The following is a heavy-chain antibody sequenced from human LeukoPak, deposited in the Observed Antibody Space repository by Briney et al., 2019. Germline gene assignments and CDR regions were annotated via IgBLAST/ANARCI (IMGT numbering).Heavy chain of an antibody. D-gene: IGHD6-19*01. CDR3: ARDGTKAVAGRSYYYYYMDV. V-gene: IGHV4-59*11. CDR1: GGSISSHY. Sequence: SETLSLTCTVPGGSISSHYWSWIRQPPGKGLEWIGYIYYSGSTNYNPSLKSRVTISVDTSKNQFSLKLSSVTAADTAVYYCARDGTKAVAGRSYYYYYMDVWGKGTTVTVSS. CDR2: IYYSGST. J-gene: IGHJ6*03.